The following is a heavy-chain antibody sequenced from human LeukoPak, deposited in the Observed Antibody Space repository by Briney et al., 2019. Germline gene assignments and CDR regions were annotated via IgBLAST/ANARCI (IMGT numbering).Heavy chain of an antibody. D-gene: IGHD3-9*01. CDR2: IYSGGST. CDR3: ARPNYYDILPGNQAS. Sequence: GGSLRLSCAASGFTVSSNYMSWVRQAPGKGLEWVSVIYSGGSTYYADSVKGRFTISRDNSKNTLYLQMTSLRAENTAVYYCARPNYYDILPGNQASWAQGPLVTVPS. CDR1: GFTVSSNY. J-gene: IGHJ5*02. V-gene: IGHV3-66*02.